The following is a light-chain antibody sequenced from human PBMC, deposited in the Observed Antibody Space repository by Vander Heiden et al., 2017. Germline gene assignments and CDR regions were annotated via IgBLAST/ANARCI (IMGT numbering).Light chain of an antibody. CDR1: SSDVGSYNL. CDR3: CSYAGSSTLV. CDR2: EGS. V-gene: IGLV2-23*01. J-gene: IGLJ3*02. Sequence: QSALTQPASVSGSPGQSITISCTGTSSDVGSYNLVSWYQQHPGKAPKLRIYEGSKRPSGVSNRFSGSKSGNTASLTISGLQAEDEADDYCCSYAGSSTLVFGGGTKLTVL.